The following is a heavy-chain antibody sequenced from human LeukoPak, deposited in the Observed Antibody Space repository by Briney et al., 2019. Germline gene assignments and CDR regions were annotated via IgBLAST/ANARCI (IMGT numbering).Heavy chain of an antibody. D-gene: IGHD6-19*01. CDR1: GFTFSSYG. CDR2: ISGSGGST. Sequence: GGSLRLSCAASGFTFSSYGMSWVRQAPGKGLEWVSAISGSGGSTYYAESVKGRFTISRDNSKNTLYLQMNSLRAEDTAVYYCAKDDHGGSGWRDYFDYWGQGTLVTVSS. V-gene: IGHV3-23*01. J-gene: IGHJ4*02. CDR3: AKDDHGGSGWRDYFDY.